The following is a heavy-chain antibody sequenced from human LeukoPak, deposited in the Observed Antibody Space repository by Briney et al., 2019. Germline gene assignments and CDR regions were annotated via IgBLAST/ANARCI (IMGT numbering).Heavy chain of an antibody. CDR2: FDPEDVEA. CDR3: ATYSGYAAY. Sequence: ASVKVSCKVSGYTLTELAIHWVRQAPGKGLEWMGGFDPEDVEAIYAQKFQGRVTMTEDTYTDTAYMELSSLRSEDTAVYYCATYSGYAAYWGQGTLVSVSS. D-gene: IGHD5-12*01. J-gene: IGHJ4*02. CDR1: GYTLTELA. V-gene: IGHV1-24*01.